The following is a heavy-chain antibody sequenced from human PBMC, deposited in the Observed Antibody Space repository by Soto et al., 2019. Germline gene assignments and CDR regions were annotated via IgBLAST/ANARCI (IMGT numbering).Heavy chain of an antibody. CDR2: MNPNSGNT. CDR1: GYTFTTYD. V-gene: IGHV1-8*01. Sequence: QVQLVQSGAEVKKPGASVKVSCKASGYTFTTYDLNWVRQATGLGIEWMGWMNPNSGNTGYAQKFQGRVTMTRNTSISTAYMELSSLRSEDTAVYYCTRSTNGYGDRQWGQGPLVTVSS. J-gene: IGHJ4*02. D-gene: IGHD4-17*01. CDR3: TRSTNGYGDRQ.